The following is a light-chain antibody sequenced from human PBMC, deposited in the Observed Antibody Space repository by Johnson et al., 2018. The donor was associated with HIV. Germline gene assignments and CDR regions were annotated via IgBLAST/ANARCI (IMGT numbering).Light chain of an antibody. Sequence: QSILTQPPSVSAAPGQTVNISCSGNVSNIESYFVSWYQQLPGAAPTLLIYENNKRPSGIPDRFSGSKSGTSATLGITGLQTGDEADYYCETWDTRLSAGVFGTGTKVTVL. CDR2: ENN. J-gene: IGLJ1*01. CDR1: VSNIESYF. CDR3: ETWDTRLSAGV. V-gene: IGLV1-51*02.